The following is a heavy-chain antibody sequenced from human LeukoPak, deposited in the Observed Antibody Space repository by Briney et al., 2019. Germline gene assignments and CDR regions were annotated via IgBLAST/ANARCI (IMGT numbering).Heavy chain of an antibody. D-gene: IGHD1-26*01. CDR2: IIPIFGAA. Sequence: ASVKVSCKASGGTFSSYAISWVRQAPGQGLEWMGGIIPIFGAANYAQKFQGRVTITADESTSTAYMELSSLRSEDTAVYYCARGWELLPHGFQHWGQGTLVTVSS. CDR3: ARGWELLPHGFQH. J-gene: IGHJ1*01. V-gene: IGHV1-69*13. CDR1: GGTFSSYA.